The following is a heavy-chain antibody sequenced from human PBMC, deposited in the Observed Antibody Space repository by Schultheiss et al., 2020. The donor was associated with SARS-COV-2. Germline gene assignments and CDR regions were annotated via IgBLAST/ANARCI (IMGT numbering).Heavy chain of an antibody. Sequence: GGSLRLSCAASGLTFSGYALSWVRQAPGRGLEWVSGISGRGSDTDYTDSVKGRFTISRDNSKNTLSLQMNSLRAEDTAVYYCARVETVATFFDYWGQGTPVTVSS. V-gene: IGHV3-23*01. CDR3: ARVETVATFFDY. D-gene: IGHD4-23*01. CDR1: GLTFSGYA. J-gene: IGHJ4*02. CDR2: ISGRGSDT.